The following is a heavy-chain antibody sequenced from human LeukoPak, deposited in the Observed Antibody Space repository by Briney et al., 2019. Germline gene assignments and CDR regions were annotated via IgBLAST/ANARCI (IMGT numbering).Heavy chain of an antibody. D-gene: IGHD2-15*01. Sequence: SVKVSCKASGGTFSSYAISWVRQAPGQGLEWMGGIIPIFGTANYAQKFQGRVTITADESTSTAYMELSSLRSEDTAVYYCASPGGVVVAATRLGFDYWGQGTLVTVSS. V-gene: IGHV1-69*13. J-gene: IGHJ4*02. CDR1: GGTFSSYA. CDR2: IIPIFGTA. CDR3: ASPGGVVVAATRLGFDY.